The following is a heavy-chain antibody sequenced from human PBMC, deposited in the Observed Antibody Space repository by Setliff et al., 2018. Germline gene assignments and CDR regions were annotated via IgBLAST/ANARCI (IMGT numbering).Heavy chain of an antibody. Sequence: GSLRLSCAASGFTLSDHYMDWVRQVPGKGLEWIGRITNKVKGYTTEYAASVRGRFTISRDDSKSSLYLQMNSLKTEDTAVYYCADAGSAKGLDTWGQGTTVTVSS. V-gene: IGHV3-72*01. CDR3: ADAGSAKGLDT. CDR1: GFTLSDHY. J-gene: IGHJ6*02. D-gene: IGHD6-19*01. CDR2: ITNKVKGYTT.